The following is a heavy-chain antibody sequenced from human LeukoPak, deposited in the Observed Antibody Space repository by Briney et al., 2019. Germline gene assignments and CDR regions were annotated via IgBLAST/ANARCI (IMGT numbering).Heavy chain of an antibody. Sequence: SGGSLRLSCAASGFTFSSYAMSWVRQAPGKGLEWVSLISWDGGSTYYADSVKGRFTISRDNSKNSLYLQMNSLRAEDTALYYCAKDITARLLWFGEFNNGMDVWGQGTTVTVSS. J-gene: IGHJ6*02. V-gene: IGHV3-43D*03. CDR2: ISWDGGST. CDR1: GFTFSSYA. CDR3: AKDITARLLWFGEFNNGMDV. D-gene: IGHD3-10*01.